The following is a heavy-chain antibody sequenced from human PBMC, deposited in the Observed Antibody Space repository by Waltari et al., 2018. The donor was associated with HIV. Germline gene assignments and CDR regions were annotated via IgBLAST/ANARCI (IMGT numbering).Heavy chain of an antibody. CDR3: SRGTPVSARVDVFDI. Sequence: QVQLQQSGPRLAKPSQTISVTCAISGDAVLTNRVAWNWIRQSPSRCLEWLGRTYYRSKWSRYYSLSVKSRINITADGSKNQFSLLLHSVTPEDTSLYFCSRGTPVSARVDVFDIWGQGTPVTVSS. CDR1: GDAVLTNRVA. CDR2: TYYRSKWSR. V-gene: IGHV6-1*01. J-gene: IGHJ3*02. D-gene: IGHD6-19*01.